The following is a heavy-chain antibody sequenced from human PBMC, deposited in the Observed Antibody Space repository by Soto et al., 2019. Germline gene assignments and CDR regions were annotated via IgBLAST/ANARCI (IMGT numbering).Heavy chain of an antibody. Sequence: GESLKISCRGSGYDFHTNWFGCVRQLPGRGLEWVGIMYPGDSDTRYNPSLQGHVTLSVDVTVSTAFLQWRSLETSDTGMYFCARLPRDCNKTSCYYADHWGQGNQVTVSS. CDR2: MYPGDSDT. D-gene: IGHD3-3*01. CDR3: ARLPRDCNKTSCYYADH. V-gene: IGHV5-51*01. J-gene: IGHJ4*02. CDR1: GYDFHTNW.